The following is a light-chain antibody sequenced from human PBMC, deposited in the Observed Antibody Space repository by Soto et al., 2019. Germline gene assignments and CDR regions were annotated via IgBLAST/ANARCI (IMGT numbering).Light chain of an antibody. CDR1: SSDVGNYNL. CDR2: EGS. J-gene: IGLJ2*01. Sequence: QSVLTQPASESRSPGQSITISCTGTSSDVGNYNLVSWYQHHPGKAPKLMIYEGSKRPSGVSTRFSGSKSGNTASLTISGLQPEDEADYYCCSYAGSSTLVIFGGGTKLTVL. V-gene: IGLV2-23*01. CDR3: CSYAGSSTLVI.